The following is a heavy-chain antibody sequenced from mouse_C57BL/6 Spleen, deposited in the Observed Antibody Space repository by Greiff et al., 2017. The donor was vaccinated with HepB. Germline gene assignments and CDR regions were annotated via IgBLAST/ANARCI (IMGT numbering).Heavy chain of an antibody. CDR3: ARQELGGVAY. CDR1: GFTFSSYG. CDR2: ISSGGSYT. J-gene: IGHJ3*01. Sequence: EVMLVESGGDLVKPGGSLKLSCAASGFTFSSYGMSWVRQTPDKRLEWVATISSGGSYTYYPDSVKGRFTISRDNAKNTLYLQMSSLKSEDTAMYYCARQELGGVAYWGQGTLVTVSA. D-gene: IGHD4-1*01. V-gene: IGHV5-6*01.